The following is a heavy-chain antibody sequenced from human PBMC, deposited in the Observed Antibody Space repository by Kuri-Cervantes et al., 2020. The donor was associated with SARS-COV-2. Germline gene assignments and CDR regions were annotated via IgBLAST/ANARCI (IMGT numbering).Heavy chain of an antibody. J-gene: IGHJ4*02. V-gene: IGHV4-61*09. Sequence: LRLSGAVSGVSFSDGPYTGSWIRQPAGKGLEWICHLDTSGTTTYNPSLKSRVSISLDTSKNHVSPRLTSATAADTAVYYCGRVSWIQLCRPYSDSWGQGTLVTVSS. CDR2: LDTSGTT. CDR1: GVSFSDGPYT. CDR3: GRVSWIQLCRPYSDS. D-gene: IGHD1-1*01.